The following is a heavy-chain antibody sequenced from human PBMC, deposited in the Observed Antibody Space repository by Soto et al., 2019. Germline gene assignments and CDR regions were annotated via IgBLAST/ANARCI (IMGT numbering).Heavy chain of an antibody. J-gene: IGHJ3*02. Sequence: ASVKVSCKASGFTFTSSAVQWVRQARGQRLEWIGWIVVGSGNTNYAQKFQERVTITRDMSTSTAYMELSSLRSEDTAVYYCAAVYYDSSGYYLPLAFDIWGQGTMVTVS. CDR1: GFTFTSSA. V-gene: IGHV1-58*01. D-gene: IGHD3-22*01. CDR3: AAVYYDSSGYYLPLAFDI. CDR2: IVVGSGNT.